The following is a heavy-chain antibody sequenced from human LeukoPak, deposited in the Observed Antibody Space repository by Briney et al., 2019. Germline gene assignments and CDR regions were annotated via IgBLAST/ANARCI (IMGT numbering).Heavy chain of an antibody. D-gene: IGHD2/OR15-2a*01. CDR2: IRSKANSYAT. Sequence: GTSLRLSCAVSGFTMKNFGMHWVRQASGKGLEWVGRIRSKANSYATAYAASVKGRFTISRDDSKNTAYLQMNSLKTEDTAVYYCTSYGHDYLSNIYNWFDPWGQGTLVTVSS. V-gene: IGHV3-73*01. CDR1: GFTMKNFG. CDR3: TSYGHDYLSNIYNWFDP. J-gene: IGHJ5*02.